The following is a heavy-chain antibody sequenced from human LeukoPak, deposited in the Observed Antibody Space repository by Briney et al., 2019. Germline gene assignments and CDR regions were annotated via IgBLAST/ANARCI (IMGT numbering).Heavy chain of an antibody. V-gene: IGHV3-30*18. Sequence: GGSLRLSCAASGFTVSSNHMSWVRQAPGKGLEWVAVISYDGSNKYYADSVKGRFTISRDNSKNTLYLQMNSLRAEDTAVYYCAKAALDYGDWYGMDVWGQGTTVTVSS. J-gene: IGHJ6*02. D-gene: IGHD4-17*01. CDR3: AKAALDYGDWYGMDV. CDR1: GFTVSSNH. CDR2: ISYDGSNK.